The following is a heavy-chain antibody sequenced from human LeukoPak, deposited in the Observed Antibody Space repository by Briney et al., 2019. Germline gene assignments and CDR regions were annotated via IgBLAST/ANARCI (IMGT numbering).Heavy chain of an antibody. J-gene: IGHJ3*02. CDR1: GYSISRGDY. V-gene: IGHV4-38-2*02. Sequence: SQTLFLTGTGSGYSISRGDYWGWIRRLPEKGLEWIGSIYHSGSTYYNPSLKSRVTISVDTSKNQFSLRLTSVTAADTAVYFCARTLVEPTATDAFDIWGQGTMVTVSS. CDR3: ARTLVEPTATDAFDI. D-gene: IGHD2-2*01. CDR2: IYHSGST.